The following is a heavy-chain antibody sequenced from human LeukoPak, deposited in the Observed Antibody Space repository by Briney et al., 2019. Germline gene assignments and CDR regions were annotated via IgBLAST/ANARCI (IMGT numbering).Heavy chain of an antibody. CDR3: ARASLIVADNWFDP. CDR1: GYTFTSYG. CDR2: ISAYNGNT. J-gene: IGHJ5*02. D-gene: IGHD2-21*01. Sequence: GASVKVSCKASGYTFTSYGISWVRQAPGQGLEWMGWISAYNGNTNYAQKLQGRVTMTTDTSTSTAYMELRSLRSDDTAVYYCARASLIVADNWFDPWGQGTLVTVSS. V-gene: IGHV1-18*01.